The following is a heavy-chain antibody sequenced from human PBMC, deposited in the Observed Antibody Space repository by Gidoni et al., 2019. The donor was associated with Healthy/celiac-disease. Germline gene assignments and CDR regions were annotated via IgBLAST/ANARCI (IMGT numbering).Heavy chain of an antibody. D-gene: IGHD6-19*01. Sequence: QVQLVESGGGVVQPGRSLRLSCAASGFTFSSYGMHWVRQAPGKGLEWVAVIWYDGSNKYYADSVKGRFTISRDNSKNTLYLQMNSLRAEDTAVYYCARDGVAVAGHPHYYYYYMDVWGKGTTVTVSS. CDR1: GFTFSSYG. CDR3: ARDGVAVAGHPHYYYYYMDV. CDR2: IWYDGSNK. V-gene: IGHV3-33*01. J-gene: IGHJ6*03.